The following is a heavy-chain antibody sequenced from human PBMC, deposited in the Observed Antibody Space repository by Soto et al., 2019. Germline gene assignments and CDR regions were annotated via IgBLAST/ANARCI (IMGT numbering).Heavy chain of an antibody. CDR1: GYTFTGYY. CDR2: INPNSGGT. Sequence: QVQLVQSGAEVKKPGASVKVSCKASGYTFTGYYMHWVRQAPGQGLEWMGWINPNSGGTNYAQKFQGRVTMTRDTSISTAYMELSRLRSDDTAVYCCARVGHRGPYIAAGDDDAFDIWGQGTMVTVSS. D-gene: IGHD6-25*01. J-gene: IGHJ3*02. V-gene: IGHV1-2*02. CDR3: ARVGHRGPYIAAGDDDAFDI.